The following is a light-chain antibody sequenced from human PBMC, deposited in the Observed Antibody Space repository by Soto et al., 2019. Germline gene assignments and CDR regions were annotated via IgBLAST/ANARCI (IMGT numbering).Light chain of an antibody. CDR1: QSVRSN. Sequence: EIVMTQSPATPSVSPGERATLSCRASQSVRSNFAWYQQKPGQAPRLLIHGASTRATGIPARFSGSGSGTEFTLTISSLQSEDFAVYYCQQYNNWPRTFGQGTKVEIK. CDR2: GAS. V-gene: IGKV3-15*01. J-gene: IGKJ1*01. CDR3: QQYNNWPRT.